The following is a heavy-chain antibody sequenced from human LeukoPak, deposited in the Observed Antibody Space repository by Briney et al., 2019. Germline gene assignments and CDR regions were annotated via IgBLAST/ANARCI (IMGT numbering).Heavy chain of an antibody. CDR3: ATYSGYAPGAFDY. CDR2: IYHSGST. J-gene: IGHJ4*02. Sequence: PSGTLSLTCAVSGGSISSSNWWSWVRQPPGKGLEWIGEIYHSGSTNYNPSRKSRVTISVDKSKNQFSLKLSSVTAADTAVYYCATYSGYAPGAFDYWGQGTLVTVSS. V-gene: IGHV4-4*02. D-gene: IGHD5-12*01. CDR1: GGSISSSNW.